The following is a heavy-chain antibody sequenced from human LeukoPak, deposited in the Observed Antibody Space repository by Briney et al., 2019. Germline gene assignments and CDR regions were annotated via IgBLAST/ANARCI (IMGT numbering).Heavy chain of an antibody. CDR2: INPNSGGT. Sequence: ASVKVSCKASGYTFTGYYMHWVRQAPGQGLEWMGWINPNSGGTNSAQKFQGRVTMTRDTSISTAYMELTRLRSDDTAVYYCARGLTTVTALNFFDYWGQGTLVTVSS. V-gene: IGHV1-2*02. D-gene: IGHD4-17*01. CDR3: ARGLTTVTALNFFDY. J-gene: IGHJ4*02. CDR1: GYTFTGYY.